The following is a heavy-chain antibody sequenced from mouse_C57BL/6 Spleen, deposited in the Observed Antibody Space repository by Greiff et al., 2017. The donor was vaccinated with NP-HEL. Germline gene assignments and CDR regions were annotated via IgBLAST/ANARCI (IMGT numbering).Heavy chain of an antibody. CDR1: GYTFTSYW. Sequence: QVQLQQSGAELVRPGTSVKLSCKASGYTFTSYWMHWVKQRPGQGLEWIGVIDPSDSYTNYNQKFKGKATLTVDTSSSTAYMQLSSLTSEDSAVYYCARRFDYPYYFDYWGQGTTLTVSS. D-gene: IGHD2-4*01. V-gene: IGHV1-59*01. J-gene: IGHJ2*01. CDR3: ARRFDYPYYFDY. CDR2: IDPSDSYT.